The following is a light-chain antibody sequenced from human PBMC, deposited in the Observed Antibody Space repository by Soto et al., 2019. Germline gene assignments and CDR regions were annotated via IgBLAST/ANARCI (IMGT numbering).Light chain of an antibody. CDR1: QSVSSN. CDR2: GAS. CDR3: QQYNSWPRT. V-gene: IGKV3-15*01. J-gene: IGKJ1*01. Sequence: EIVMTQSPATLSVSPGERATLSCRASQSVSSNLAWYQQKTGQAPRLLIYGASTRATGIPARFSGSGSGTEFPLTISSLQSEDFAVYYCQQYNSWPRTFGQGTKVEI.